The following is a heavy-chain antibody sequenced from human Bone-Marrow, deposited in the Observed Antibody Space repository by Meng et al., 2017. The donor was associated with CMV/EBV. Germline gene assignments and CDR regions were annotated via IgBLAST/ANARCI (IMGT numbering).Heavy chain of an antibody. CDR2: ISYDGSNK. J-gene: IGHJ4*02. Sequence: VQVVGSGGGVVQPGRSLSLSCAASVFTFSSDAMPWVRQAPGKGLEWVAVISYDGSNKYYADSVKGRFTISRDNSKNTLYLQMNSLRAEDTAVYYCASRDPGDYWGQGTLVTVSS. CDR1: VFTFSSDA. D-gene: IGHD5-24*01. V-gene: IGHV3-30-3*02. CDR3: ASRDPGDY.